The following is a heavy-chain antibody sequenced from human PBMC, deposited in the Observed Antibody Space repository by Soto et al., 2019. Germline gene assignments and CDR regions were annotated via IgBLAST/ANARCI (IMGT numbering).Heavy chain of an antibody. V-gene: IGHV4-31*03. CDR2: IYYSGST. CDR3: ARAKRNHVLLWFGELLTGGWFDP. D-gene: IGHD3-10*01. CDR1: GGSISSGGYY. J-gene: IGHJ5*02. Sequence: QVQLQESGPGLVKPSQTLSLTCTVSGGSISSGGYYWSWIRQHPGKGLEWIGYIYYSGSTYYNPSLKRRVTISVDTSKNQFSLKLSSVTAADTAVYYCARAKRNHVLLWFGELLTGGWFDPWGQGTLVTVSS.